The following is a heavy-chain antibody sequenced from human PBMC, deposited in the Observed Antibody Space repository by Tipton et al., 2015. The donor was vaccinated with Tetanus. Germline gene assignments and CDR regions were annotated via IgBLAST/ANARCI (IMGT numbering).Heavy chain of an antibody. CDR2: INPSGGYT. J-gene: IGHJ3*01. CDR1: GYTFTSHY. CDR3: ARERGNRGNDFDL. V-gene: IGHV1-46*04. D-gene: IGHD3-16*01. Sequence: QSGAEVKKPGASVNVSCKASGYTFTSHYVHWVRQAPGQGLEWMGMINPSGGYTRSAQTLQGRVKMTRDTSTTTVYMELSSLRPADTAVYYCARERGNRGNDFDLWGQGTMVAVSS.